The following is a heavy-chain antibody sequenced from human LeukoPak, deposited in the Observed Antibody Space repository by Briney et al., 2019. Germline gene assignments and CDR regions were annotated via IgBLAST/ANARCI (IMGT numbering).Heavy chain of an antibody. D-gene: IGHD2-15*01. CDR3: AMCSGVSCYSDYFDY. V-gene: IGHV1-2*02. CDR1: GYTFTGYY. J-gene: IGHJ4*02. CDR2: INFNSGGT. Sequence: GASVKVSCKASGYTFTGYYMHWVRQAPGQGLEWMGWINFNSGGTNYAQKFQGRVTMTRDMSISTAYMELSRLRSDDTAVYYCAMCSGVSCYSDYFDYWGQGALVTVSS.